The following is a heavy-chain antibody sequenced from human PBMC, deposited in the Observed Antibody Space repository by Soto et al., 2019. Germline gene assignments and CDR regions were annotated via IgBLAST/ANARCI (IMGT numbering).Heavy chain of an antibody. Sequence: EVQLVESGGGLVQPGRSLRLSCAASGFTFDDYAMNWVRQAPGKGLEWVSGISWNSGSIAYADSVKGRFTISRDNAKNSLYLQMNSLRAEDTALYYCAKDLSAGPRGEFDYWGQGTLVTVSS. J-gene: IGHJ4*02. CDR2: ISWNSGSI. CDR3: AKDLSAGPRGEFDY. CDR1: GFTFDDYA. D-gene: IGHD3-10*01. V-gene: IGHV3-9*01.